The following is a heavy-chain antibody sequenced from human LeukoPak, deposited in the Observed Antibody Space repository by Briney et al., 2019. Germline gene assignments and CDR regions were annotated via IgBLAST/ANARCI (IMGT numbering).Heavy chain of an antibody. CDR3: AKDARGYCSGGSCQNMGY. J-gene: IGHJ4*02. Sequence: PGGSLRLSCAASGFTFSSYSMNWVRQAPGKGLEWVSSISSSSSYIYYADSVKGRFTISRDNAKNSLYLQMNSLRAEGTAVYYCAKDARGYCSGGSCQNMGYWGQGTLVTVSS. V-gene: IGHV3-21*01. CDR1: GFTFSSYS. CDR2: ISSSSSYI. D-gene: IGHD2-15*01.